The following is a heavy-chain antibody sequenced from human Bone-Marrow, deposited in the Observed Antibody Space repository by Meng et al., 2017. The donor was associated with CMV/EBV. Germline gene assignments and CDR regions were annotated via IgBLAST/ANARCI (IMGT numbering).Heavy chain of an antibody. CDR2: ISSSSSYI. V-gene: IGHV3-21*01. CDR1: GFTFSSYS. D-gene: IGHD2-2*01. J-gene: IGHJ6*02. Sequence: GESLKISCAASGFTFSSYSMNWVRQAPGKGLEWVSSISSSSSYIYYADSVKGRFTISRDNAKNSLYLQMNSLRAEDTAVYYCARDRNQLLSSYYYGMDVWGQGTTVTVSS. CDR3: ARDRNQLLSSYYYGMDV.